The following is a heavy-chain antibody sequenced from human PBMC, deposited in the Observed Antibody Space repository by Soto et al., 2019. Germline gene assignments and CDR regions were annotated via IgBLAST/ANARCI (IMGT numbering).Heavy chain of an antibody. CDR1: GYTFTSCY. Sequence: ASVKVSCKASGYTFTSCYMHWVRQAPGQGLEWMGIINPSGGSTSYAQKFQGRVTMTRDTSTSTVYMELSSLRSEDTAVYYCASNGYSSTWHSWFDPWGQGTLVTVSS. CDR2: INPSGGST. CDR3: ASNGYSSTWHSWFDP. V-gene: IGHV1-46*03. J-gene: IGHJ5*02. D-gene: IGHD6-13*01.